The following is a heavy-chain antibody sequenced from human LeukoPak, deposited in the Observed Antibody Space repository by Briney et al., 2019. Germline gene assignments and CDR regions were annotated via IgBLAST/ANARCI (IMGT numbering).Heavy chain of an antibody. CDR2: IYYSGST. J-gene: IGHJ4*02. V-gene: IGHV4-59*08. Sequence: PSETLSLTCTVSGSSISSYYWSWIRQPPGKGLEWIGYIYYSGSTNYNPSLKSRVTISVDTSKNQFSLKLSSVTAADTAVYYCVSSLGHLVPAPYYFDYWGQGTLVTVSS. CDR3: VSSLGHLVPAPYYFDY. CDR1: GSSISSYY. D-gene: IGHD6-6*01.